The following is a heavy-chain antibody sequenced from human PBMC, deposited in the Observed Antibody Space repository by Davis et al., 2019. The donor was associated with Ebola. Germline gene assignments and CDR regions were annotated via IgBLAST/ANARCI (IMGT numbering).Heavy chain of an antibody. J-gene: IGHJ4*02. Sequence: AASVKVSYKASGYTFTNYYMHWVRQAPGQGLEWMGRINPYSGGTNYAQKFQGRVTMTRDTSISTAYMELSRLTSDDTAVYYCARLWFGEVGFDYWGQGTLVTVSS. V-gene: IGHV1-2*06. CDR1: GYTFTNYY. CDR2: INPYSGGT. D-gene: IGHD3-10*01. CDR3: ARLWFGEVGFDY.